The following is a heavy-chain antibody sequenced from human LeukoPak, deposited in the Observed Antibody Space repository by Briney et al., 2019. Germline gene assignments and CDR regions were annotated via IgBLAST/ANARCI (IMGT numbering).Heavy chain of an antibody. J-gene: IGHJ4*02. D-gene: IGHD2-2*01. CDR3: TTEANIVVVPAAKLVEQSFDY. CDR2: IKSKTDGGTT. Sequence: PGGSLRLSCAASGFTFSNAWMSWVRQAPGKGLEWVGRIKSKTDGGTTDYAAPVKGRFTISRDDSKNTLYLQMNSLKTEDTAVYYCTTEANIVVVPAAKLVEQSFDYWGQGTLVTVSS. V-gene: IGHV3-15*01. CDR1: GFTFSNAW.